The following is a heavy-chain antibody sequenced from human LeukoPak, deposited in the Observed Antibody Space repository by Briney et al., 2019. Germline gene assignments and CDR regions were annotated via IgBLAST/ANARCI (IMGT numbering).Heavy chain of an antibody. V-gene: IGHV3-23*01. D-gene: IGHD3-9*01. J-gene: IGHJ4*02. CDR3: VIWGDYDVLTGYYVPDY. CDR2: ITGSGTNT. CDR1: GFTFSNYA. Sequence: GASLRLSCVASGFTFSNYAMSWVRQAPGKGLEWVSAITGSGTNTYYADSVKGWFTISRDNSKNTVFLQMNSLRHEDTAIYYCVIWGDYDVLTGYYVPDYWGQGTLVTVSS.